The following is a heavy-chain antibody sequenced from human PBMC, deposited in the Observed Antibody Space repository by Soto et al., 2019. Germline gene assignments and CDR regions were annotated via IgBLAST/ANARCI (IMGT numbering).Heavy chain of an antibody. V-gene: IGHV3-23*01. CDR1: GFTFSNYA. CDR2: LLRSGSTT. J-gene: IGHJ5*02. Sequence: GGSLRLSCAASGFTFSNYAMSWARQAPGKGLEWVSILLRSGSTTYYADSVKGRSTISSDKSANSLYLQMDSLRAEDTAVYYCAKDAVSGDGVWLLDSWGQGTVVTVSS. D-gene: IGHD4-17*01. CDR3: AKDAVSGDGVWLLDS.